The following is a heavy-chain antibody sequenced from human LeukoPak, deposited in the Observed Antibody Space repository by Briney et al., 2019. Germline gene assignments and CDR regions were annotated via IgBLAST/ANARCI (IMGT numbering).Heavy chain of an antibody. CDR1: GGTFSSYA. Sequence: ASVKVSCKASGGTFSSYAISWVRQAPGQGLEWMGGIIPIFGTANYAQKFQGRVTITADESTSTAYMELSSLRSEDTAVYYCARDSYYDFWSGPRLYYYYYYMDVWGKGTTVIVSS. V-gene: IGHV1-69*13. CDR3: ARDSYYDFWSGPRLYYYYYYMDV. CDR2: IIPIFGTA. D-gene: IGHD3-3*01. J-gene: IGHJ6*03.